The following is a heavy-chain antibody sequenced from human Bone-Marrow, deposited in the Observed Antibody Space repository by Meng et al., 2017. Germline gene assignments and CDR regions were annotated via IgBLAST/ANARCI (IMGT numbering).Heavy chain of an antibody. CDR3: AKALDYAFDY. J-gene: IGHJ4*02. D-gene: IGHD4-17*01. CDR2: ISWNSGSI. V-gene: IGHV3-9*01. CDR1: GFTFDDYA. Sequence: SLKISCAASGFTFDDYAMHWVRQAPGKGLEWVSGISWNSGSIGYADSVKGRFTISRDNAKNSLYLQMNSLRAEDTALYYCAKALDYAFDYWGQGTLVTVSS.